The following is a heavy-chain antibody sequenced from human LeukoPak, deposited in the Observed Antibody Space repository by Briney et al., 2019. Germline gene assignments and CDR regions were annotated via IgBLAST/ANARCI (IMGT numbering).Heavy chain of an antibody. D-gene: IGHD3-22*01. J-gene: IGHJ4*02. Sequence: PGGSLRLSCAASGFTFSSYAMSWVRQAPGNGLEWVSAISGSGGSTYYADSVKGRFTISRDNSKNTLYLQMNSLRAEDTAVYYCSMGITMIVPPGYWGQGTLVTVSS. CDR1: GFTFSSYA. V-gene: IGHV3-23*01. CDR3: SMGITMIVPPGY. CDR2: ISGSGGST.